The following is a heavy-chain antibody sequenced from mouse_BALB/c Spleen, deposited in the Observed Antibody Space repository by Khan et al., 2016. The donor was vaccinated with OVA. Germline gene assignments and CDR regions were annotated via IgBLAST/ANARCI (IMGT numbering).Heavy chain of an antibody. CDR1: GFTFSNYA. V-gene: IGHV5-6-5*01. D-gene: IGHD1-1*01. CDR2: INSGGST. J-gene: IGHJ2*01. Sequence: EVELVESGGGLVKPGGSLKLSCAASGFTFSNYAMSWVRQTPEKRLEWVASINSGGSTYYPDSVKGRFTISRDNARNILYLQMSSLRSEDTAMYYCASPLYYYGSSYVDYWGQGTTLTVSS. CDR3: ASPLYYYGSSYVDY.